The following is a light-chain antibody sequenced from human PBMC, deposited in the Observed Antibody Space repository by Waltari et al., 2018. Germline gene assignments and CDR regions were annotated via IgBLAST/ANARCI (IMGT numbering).Light chain of an antibody. Sequence: QSVLTQPRSVSGSPGQSVTISCAGTRSDVAGYNYVSWYQQHPGKAPKLMIYDVTKRPSGVPDRFTGTKSGDTASLTVSGLQADDEADYYCCQCAGTNAVFGGGTKLTVL. CDR2: DVT. CDR1: RSDVAGYNY. CDR3: CQCAGTNAV. J-gene: IGLJ3*02. V-gene: IGLV2-11*01.